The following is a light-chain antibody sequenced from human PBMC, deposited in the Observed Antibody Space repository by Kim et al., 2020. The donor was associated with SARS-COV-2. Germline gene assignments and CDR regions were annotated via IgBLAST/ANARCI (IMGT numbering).Light chain of an antibody. CDR2: YDT. CDR3: KVWDSSGDHYV. Sequence: APGKTARSTLGGSNSVSKRVLFYRHKPRQAPVVVIYYDTARPSVIPERFSGSNSGNAATLTISRVGAGDEDDYYYKVWDSSGDHYVCGAGTKITVL. V-gene: IGLV3-21*04. J-gene: IGLJ1*01. CDR1: NSVSKR.